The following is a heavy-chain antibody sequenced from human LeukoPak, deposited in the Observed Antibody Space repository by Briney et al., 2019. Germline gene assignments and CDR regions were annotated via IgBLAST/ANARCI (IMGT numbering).Heavy chain of an antibody. Sequence: ASVKVSCKASGYTFTGYYMHWVRQAPGQGLEWMGWINPNSGGTNYAQKFQGRVTMTRDTSISTAYMELSRLRSDDTAVYYCARVATGSSSGTSTYYYYYGMDVWGQGTTVTVSS. D-gene: IGHD6-19*01. J-gene: IGHJ6*02. V-gene: IGHV1-2*02. CDR3: ARVATGSSSGTSTYYYYYGMDV. CDR1: GYTFTGYY. CDR2: INPNSGGT.